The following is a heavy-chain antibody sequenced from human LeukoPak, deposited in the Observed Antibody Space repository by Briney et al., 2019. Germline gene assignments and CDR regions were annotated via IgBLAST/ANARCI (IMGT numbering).Heavy chain of an antibody. V-gene: IGHV4-59*01. D-gene: IGHD1-1*01. CDR2: ISYSGST. Sequence: SETLSLTCAVSGGTISSYYWSWIRQPPGKGLEWIGYISYSGSTNFNPSLKSRVTISVDTSKNQFSLKLSSVTAADTAVYYCAREGTAGSNLNWIEPWGQGTLVTVSS. J-gene: IGHJ5*02. CDR1: GGTISSYY. CDR3: AREGTAGSNLNWIEP.